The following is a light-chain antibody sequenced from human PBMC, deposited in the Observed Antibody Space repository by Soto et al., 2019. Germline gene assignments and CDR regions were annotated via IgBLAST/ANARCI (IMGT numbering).Light chain of an antibody. CDR2: LGS. V-gene: IGKV2-28*01. Sequence: DIVMTQSPLSLPVTPGEPASISCRSSQSLLHSNGYNYLDWYLQKPGQSPQLLIFLGSTRASGVPDRFSASGSGKDFTLKISRVEAEDVGVYYCMQALQTRTFGQGTRVDIK. J-gene: IGKJ1*01. CDR1: QSLLHSNGYNY. CDR3: MQALQTRT.